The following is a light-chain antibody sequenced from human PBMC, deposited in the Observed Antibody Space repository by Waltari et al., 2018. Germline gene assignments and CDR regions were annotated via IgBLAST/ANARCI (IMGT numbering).Light chain of an antibody. Sequence: EIVMTQSPATLSVSPGERVTLSCRANESAHSNIAWYQQKPGQAPRLLIYESSTRTTAIPARFRGKGAETGFTLTISGLQSDDFAVYYCQQYNRSPPITFDHGTRLEI. CDR2: ESS. V-gene: IGKV3-15*01. CDR1: ESAHSN. J-gene: IGKJ5*01. CDR3: QQYNRSPPIT.